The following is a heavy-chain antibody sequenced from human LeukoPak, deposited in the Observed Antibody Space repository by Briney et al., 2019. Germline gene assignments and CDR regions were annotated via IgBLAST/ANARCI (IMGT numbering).Heavy chain of an antibody. J-gene: IGHJ4*02. CDR2: IYHSGST. CDR3: ARALDILTGTFDY. Sequence: SEALSLTCAVYGGSFSGYYWSWIRQPPGKGLEWIGEIYHSGSTNYNPTLKSRVTISVDTSKNQFSLKLSSVTAADTAVYYCARALDILTGTFDYWGQGTLVTVSS. D-gene: IGHD3-9*01. V-gene: IGHV4-34*01. CDR1: GGSFSGYY.